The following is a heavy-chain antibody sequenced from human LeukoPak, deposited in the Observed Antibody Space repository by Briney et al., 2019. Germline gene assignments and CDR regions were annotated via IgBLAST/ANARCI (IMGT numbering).Heavy chain of an antibody. CDR2: INHSGST. J-gene: IGHJ3*02. CDR3: ARVGTLLDAFDI. CDR1: GGSISSYY. V-gene: IGHV4-34*01. D-gene: IGHD1-1*01. Sequence: SETLSLTCTVSGGSISSYYWSWIRQPPGKGLEWIGEINHSGSTNYNPSLKSRVTISVDTSKNQFSLKLSSVTAADTAVYYCARVGTLLDAFDIWGQGTMVTVSS.